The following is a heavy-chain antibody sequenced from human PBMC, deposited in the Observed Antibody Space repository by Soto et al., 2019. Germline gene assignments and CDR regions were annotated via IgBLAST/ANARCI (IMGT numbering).Heavy chain of an antibody. D-gene: IGHD1-26*01. CDR3: AIGLITGSSYSGGWYYFDS. V-gene: IGHV4-34*01. Sequence: QVQLQQWGAGLLKPSETLSLTCAVHGGSFSGYIWTWIRQPPGKGLQGIGQINHSGSAYYNPSFKSRVTISLYTSTDQFALELSSVTAADTAVYYCAIGLITGSSYSGGWYYFDSWGQGNLVTVSS. J-gene: IGHJ4*02. CDR1: GGSFSGYI. CDR2: INHSGSA.